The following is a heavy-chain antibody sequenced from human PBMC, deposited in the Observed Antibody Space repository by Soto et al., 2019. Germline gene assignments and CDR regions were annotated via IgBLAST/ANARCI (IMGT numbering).Heavy chain of an antibody. J-gene: IGHJ3*02. D-gene: IGHD2-2*01. CDR1: GGTFSSYS. Sequence: GASVKVSCKASGGTFSSYSISWVLQAPGQGLEWMGGIIPIFGTANYAQKFQGRVTITADESTSTAYTELSSLRSEDTAVYYCARSPDVVVPAAIVQWAFDIWGQGTMVTVSS. V-gene: IGHV1-69*13. CDR2: IIPIFGTA. CDR3: ARSPDVVVPAAIVQWAFDI.